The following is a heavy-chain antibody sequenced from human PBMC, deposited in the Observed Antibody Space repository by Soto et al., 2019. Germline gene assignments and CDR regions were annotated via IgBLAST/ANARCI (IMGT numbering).Heavy chain of an antibody. V-gene: IGHV3-30-3*01. CDR2: ISYDGSIK. CDR1: GFTFSSHS. D-gene: IGHD3-10*01. Sequence: VQLVESGGGVVQPGRSLRLSCAASGFTFSSHSLQWVRQAPGKGLEWVAVISYDGSIKYYADSVKGRFTISRDNSKNTAYLQMNSLRAEDTAVFYCAREWSTSGDLDYWGLGTLVIVSS. CDR3: AREWSTSGDLDY. J-gene: IGHJ4*02.